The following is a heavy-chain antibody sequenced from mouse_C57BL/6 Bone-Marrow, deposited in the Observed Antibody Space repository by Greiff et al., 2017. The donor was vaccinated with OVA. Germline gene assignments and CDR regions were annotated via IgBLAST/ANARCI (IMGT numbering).Heavy chain of an antibody. CDR2: IYPGSGNT. V-gene: IGHV1-76*01. D-gene: IGHD1-1*01. CDR1: GYTFTDYY. J-gene: IGHJ2*01. Sequence: VQLQQSGAELVRPGASVKLSCKASGYTFTDYYINWVKQRPGQGLEWIARIYPGSGNTYYNEKFKGKATLTAEKSSSTAYMQLSSLTSEDSAVYFCARYYGRADYWGQGTTLTVSS. CDR3: ARYYGRADY.